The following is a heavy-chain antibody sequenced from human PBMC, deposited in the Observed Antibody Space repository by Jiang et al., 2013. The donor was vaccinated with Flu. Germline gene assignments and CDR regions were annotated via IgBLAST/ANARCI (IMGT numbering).Heavy chain of an antibody. CDR2: INHIFGTT. CDR1: GGSFSSYA. CDR3: ARSSWGYSYGPFEY. J-gene: IGHJ4*02. Sequence: VQLVESGAEVKKPGSSVKVSCKASGGSFSSYAINWVRQAPGQGLEWMGGINHIFGTTDYAQKFQGRVTITADKSTSTAYMDLSSLRSEDTAIYYCARSSWGYSYGPFEYWGQGTLVTVSS. V-gene: IGHV1-69*06. D-gene: IGHD5-18*01.